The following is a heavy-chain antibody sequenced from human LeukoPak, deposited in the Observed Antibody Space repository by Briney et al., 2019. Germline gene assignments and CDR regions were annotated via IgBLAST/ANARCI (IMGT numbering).Heavy chain of an antibody. D-gene: IGHD5-18*01. J-gene: IGHJ6*03. V-gene: IGHV4-61*08. CDR3: ARTTEGGYTYDYFYYYYMDV. Sequence: SETLSLTCEVSGDSLSSGGYSWSWIRQPPGKGLEWIGYIRYSGSTYYNPSLKSRVTISVDTSKNQFSLKLNSVTAADTAVYFCARTTEGGYTYDYFYYYYMDVWGKGTTVTISS. CDR1: GDSLSSGGYS. CDR2: IRYSGST.